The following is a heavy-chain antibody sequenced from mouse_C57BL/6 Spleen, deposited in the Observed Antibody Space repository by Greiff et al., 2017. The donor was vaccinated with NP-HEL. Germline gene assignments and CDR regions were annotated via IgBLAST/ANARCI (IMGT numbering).Heavy chain of an antibody. V-gene: IGHV5-17*01. CDR3: ALIYVRTFDY. D-gene: IGHD2-3*01. CDR2: ISSGSSTI. Sequence: EVQGVESGGGLVKPGGSLKLSCAASGFTFSDYGMHWVRQAPEKGLERVAYISSGSSTIYYADTVKGRFTNSRDNAKNTLFLQLTSLRSEDPAMFYCALIYVRTFDYWGQGTTLTVSS. CDR1: GFTFSDYG. J-gene: IGHJ2*01.